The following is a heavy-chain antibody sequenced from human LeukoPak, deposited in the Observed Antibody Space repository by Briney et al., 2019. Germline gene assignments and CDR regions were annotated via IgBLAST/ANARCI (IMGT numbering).Heavy chain of an antibody. CDR1: GFTFSSYA. V-gene: IGHV3-30-3*01. J-gene: IGHJ3*02. D-gene: IGHD3-3*01. CDR3: ASQGGFLEWALSAFDI. Sequence: GGSLRLSCAASGFTFSSYAMHWVRQAPGKGLEWVAVISYDGSNKYYADSVKGRFTISRDNAKNSLYLQMNSLRAKDTAVYYCASQGGFLEWALSAFDIWGQGTMVTVSS. CDR2: ISYDGSNK.